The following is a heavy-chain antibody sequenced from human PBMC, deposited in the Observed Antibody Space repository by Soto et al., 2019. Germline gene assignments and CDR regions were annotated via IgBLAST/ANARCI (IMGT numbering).Heavy chain of an antibody. CDR3: ARRRLMTSDAFAI. D-gene: IGHD3-16*01. Sequence: AVKGSFRGCECGLTRYWSGCVRPMPGKGLEWMGIIYPRDSDTRYSPSFQGQVTISADKSISTAYLQWSSLKASDTAMYYCARRRLMTSDAFAIWGRGTMVPVSS. CDR2: IYPRDSDT. V-gene: IGHV5-51*01. J-gene: IGHJ3*02. CDR1: ECGLTRYW.